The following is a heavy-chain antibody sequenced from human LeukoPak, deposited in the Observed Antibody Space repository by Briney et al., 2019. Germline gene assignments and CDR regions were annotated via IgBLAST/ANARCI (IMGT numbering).Heavy chain of an antibody. J-gene: IGHJ4*02. D-gene: IGHD3-22*01. CDR2: IYSGGST. CDR1: GFTFSSYA. Sequence: PGGSLRLSCAASGFTFSSYAMSWVRQAPGKGLEWVSVIYSGGSTYYADSVKGRFTISRDNSKNTLYLQMNSLRAEDTAVYYCATGGTMIVVAPLNYWGQGTLVTVSS. V-gene: IGHV3-23*03. CDR3: ATGGTMIVVAPLNY.